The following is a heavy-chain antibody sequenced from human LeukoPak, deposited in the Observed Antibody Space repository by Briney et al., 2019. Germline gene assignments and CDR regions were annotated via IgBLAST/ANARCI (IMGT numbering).Heavy chain of an antibody. V-gene: IGHV3-66*01. CDR2: IYSGGST. CDR3: ARAEGYYYYGMDV. Sequence: GSLRLSCAASGFTVSSNYMSWVRQAPGKGLEWVSVIYSGGSTYYADSVKGRFTISRDNSKNTLYLQMNSLRAEDTAVYYCARAEGYYYYGMDVWGQGTTVTVSS. CDR1: GFTVSSNY. J-gene: IGHJ6*02.